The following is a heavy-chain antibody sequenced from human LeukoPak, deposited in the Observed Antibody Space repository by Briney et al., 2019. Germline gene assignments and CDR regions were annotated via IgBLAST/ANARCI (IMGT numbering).Heavy chain of an antibody. CDR3: ARRYYDSSGYSHDY. D-gene: IGHD3-22*01. Sequence: LSLTCAVYGGSFSDYYMSWIRQAPGKGLEWVSYISSSGSTIYYADSVKGRFTISRDNAKNSLYLQMNSLRAEDTAVYYCARRYYDSSGYSHDYWGQGTLVTVSS. J-gene: IGHJ4*02. CDR2: ISSSGSTI. V-gene: IGHV3-11*01. CDR1: GGSFSDYY.